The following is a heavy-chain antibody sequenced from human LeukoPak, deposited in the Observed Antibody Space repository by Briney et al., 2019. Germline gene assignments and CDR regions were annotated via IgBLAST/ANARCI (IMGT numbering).Heavy chain of an antibody. D-gene: IGHD3-9*01. J-gene: IGHJ4*02. V-gene: IGHV4-34*01. CDR2: INHSGST. CDR1: GGSIRGYY. CDR3: ARHRPLLRYFDWLFRDVFDY. Sequence: SETLSLTCNVSGGSIRGYYWSWIRQPPGKGLEWIGEINHSGSTNYNPSLKSRVTISVDTSKNQFSLKLSSVTAADTAVYYCARHRPLLRYFDWLFRDVFDYWGQGTLATVSS.